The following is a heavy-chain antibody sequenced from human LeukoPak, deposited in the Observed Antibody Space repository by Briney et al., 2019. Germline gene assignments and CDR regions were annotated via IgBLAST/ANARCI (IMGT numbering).Heavy chain of an antibody. D-gene: IGHD5-18*01. CDR3: ARSGYSYGLDP. CDR2: INPNSGGT. CDR1: GYTFTGYY. J-gene: IGHJ3*01. V-gene: IGHV1-2*02. Sequence: ASVKVSCTASGYTFTGYYMHWVRQAPGQGLGWMGWINPNSGGTNYAQKFQGRVTMTRDTYISTAYMELSRLRSDDTAVYYCARSGYSYGLDPWGQGTMVTVSS.